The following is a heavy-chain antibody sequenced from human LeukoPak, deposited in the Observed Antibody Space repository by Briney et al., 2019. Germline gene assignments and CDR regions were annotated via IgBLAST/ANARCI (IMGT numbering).Heavy chain of an antibody. V-gene: IGHV3-30-3*01. CDR1: GFTFSGYA. CDR3: ARDRRYYDSPDAFDI. J-gene: IGHJ3*02. CDR2: ISYDGSNK. D-gene: IGHD3-22*01. Sequence: GGSLRLSCAASGFTFSGYAMHWVRQAPGKGLECVALISYDGSNKYYADSVKGRSTISRDNSKNTLYLQMNSLRAEDTAVYYCARDRRYYDSPDAFDIWGQGTMVTVSS.